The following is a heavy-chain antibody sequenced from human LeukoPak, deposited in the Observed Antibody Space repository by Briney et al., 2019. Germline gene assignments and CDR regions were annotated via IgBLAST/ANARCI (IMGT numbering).Heavy chain of an antibody. Sequence: GGSLRLSCAASGFAFSDAWMSWVRQAPGKGLEWVGRIQSKIDGGPSDYAAPVKGRFTISRDDSKNTLYLQMNSLKTEDSAVYCCTTDRGALTNWGQGTLVTVSS. CDR1: GFAFSDAW. J-gene: IGHJ4*02. CDR3: TTDRGALTN. D-gene: IGHD3-10*01. CDR2: IQSKIDGGPS. V-gene: IGHV3-15*01.